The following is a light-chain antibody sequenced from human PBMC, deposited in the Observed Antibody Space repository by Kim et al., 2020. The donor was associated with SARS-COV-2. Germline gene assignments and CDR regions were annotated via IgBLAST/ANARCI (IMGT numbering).Light chain of an antibody. J-gene: IGLJ3*02. CDR1: SSNMGAGDD. Sequence: GVTVSCTGSSSNMGAGDDVHWYQQFPGTTTKLLIYADTNRPSGVPDRFSASKSDTSASLAITGLQAADEADYYCQSFDSSLSGSVFGGGTQLTVL. CDR2: ADT. CDR3: QSFDSSLSGSV. V-gene: IGLV1-40*01.